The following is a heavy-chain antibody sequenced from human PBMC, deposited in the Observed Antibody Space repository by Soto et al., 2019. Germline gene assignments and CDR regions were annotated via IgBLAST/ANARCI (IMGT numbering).Heavy chain of an antibody. V-gene: IGHV4-34*01. CDR3: ARSRGVTATFYYYYAMDV. J-gene: IGHJ6*02. CDR1: GGSFSGYY. CDR2: INHSGST. Sequence: KPSETMSLTCAVYGGSFSGYYWSWIRQPPGKGLEWIGEINHSGSTNYNPSLKSRVTISVDTSKSQFSLNLSYVTAADTAVYYCARSRGVTATFYYYYAMDVWGQGTTVTVSS. D-gene: IGHD2-21*02.